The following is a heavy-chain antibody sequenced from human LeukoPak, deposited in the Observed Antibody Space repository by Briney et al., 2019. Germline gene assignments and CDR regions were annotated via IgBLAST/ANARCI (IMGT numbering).Heavy chain of an antibody. Sequence: GGSLRLSCAASGFTFRSYWMSWVRQAPGKGLEWVAFIRSDASYEYYIDSVKGRFTLSRDNSKNTLYLQMSTLRPEDTAVYYCAKDGLQSTTSGVHLDSWGQGTLVTVSS. CDR2: IRSDASYE. J-gene: IGHJ5*01. CDR1: GFTFRSYW. CDR3: AKDGLQSTTSGVHLDS. D-gene: IGHD5/OR15-5a*01. V-gene: IGHV3-30*02.